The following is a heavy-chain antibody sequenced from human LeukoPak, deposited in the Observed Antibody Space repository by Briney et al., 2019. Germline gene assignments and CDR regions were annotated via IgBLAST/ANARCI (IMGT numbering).Heavy chain of an antibody. CDR3: ARSGAVGYGAYTLFDL. D-gene: IGHD4-17*01. V-gene: IGHV4-59*01. CDR2: IYYSGST. CDR1: GGSISSYY. Sequence: SETLSLTCTVSGGSISSYYWSWIRQSPGKGLEWIGYIYYSGSTNYNPSLKSRVTTSVDTSKKQFSLKLSSVTAADTAVYYCARSGAVGYGAYTLFDLWGRGTLVTVSS. J-gene: IGHJ2*01.